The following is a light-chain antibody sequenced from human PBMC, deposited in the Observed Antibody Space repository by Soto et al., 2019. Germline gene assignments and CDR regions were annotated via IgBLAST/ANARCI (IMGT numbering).Light chain of an antibody. CDR1: QSVSSNF. J-gene: IGKJ3*01. Sequence: EIVLTQSPGTLSLSPGERGTLSCRASQSVSSNFLAWYQQKPGQAPRLLIYGASSRATDIPDRFSGSGSGTDFTLTITRLEPEDFAVYYCQRYAGSPFTFDPGTKVYIK. CDR2: GAS. V-gene: IGKV3-20*01. CDR3: QRYAGSPFT.